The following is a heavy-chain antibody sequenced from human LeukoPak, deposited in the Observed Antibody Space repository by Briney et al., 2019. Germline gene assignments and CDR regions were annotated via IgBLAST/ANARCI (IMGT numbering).Heavy chain of an antibody. J-gene: IGHJ3*02. CDR2: ITSSSSYI. Sequence: GGSLRLSCAASGFTFNDYAMSWVRQAPGKGLEWVSSITSSSSYIYSADSVKGRFTISRDNAKNSLYLQMNSLRAEDTALYYCVRSPNGGFDAFDIWGQGTMVTVSS. D-gene: IGHD2-15*01. CDR1: GFTFNDYA. V-gene: IGHV3-21*01. CDR3: VRSPNGGFDAFDI.